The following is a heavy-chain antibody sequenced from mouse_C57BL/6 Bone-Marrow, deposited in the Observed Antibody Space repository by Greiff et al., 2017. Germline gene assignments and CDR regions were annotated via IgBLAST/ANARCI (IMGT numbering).Heavy chain of an antibody. Sequence: EVKLQESGGDLVKPGGSLKLSCAASGFTFSSYGMYWVRQTPDKRLEWVATISSGGSYTYYPDSVKGRFTISRDNAKNTLYLQMSSLTSEDTAMYYCAREDYYVSSYSWFAYWGQGALVTVSA. CDR1: GFTFSSYG. CDR3: AREDYYVSSYSWFAY. D-gene: IGHD1-1*01. J-gene: IGHJ3*01. CDR2: ISSGGSYT. V-gene: IGHV5-6*01.